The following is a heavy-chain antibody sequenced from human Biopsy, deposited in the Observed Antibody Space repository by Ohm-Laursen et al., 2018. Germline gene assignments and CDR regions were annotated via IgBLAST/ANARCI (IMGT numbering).Heavy chain of an antibody. V-gene: IGHV3-74*01. CDR1: EFIFSRFC. D-gene: IGHD3-10*01. CDR3: TGAEAGSGSLLCFDF. CDR2: INSDGSST. J-gene: IGHJ4*02. Sequence: SLRLSCSASEFIFSRFCMYWFCQAPGKGLVWVSRINSDGSSTNYADAVKGRFTISRDNAKNTVFLQMNSLRAEDTAVYYCTGAEAGSGSLLCFDFWGQGTLVTVSS.